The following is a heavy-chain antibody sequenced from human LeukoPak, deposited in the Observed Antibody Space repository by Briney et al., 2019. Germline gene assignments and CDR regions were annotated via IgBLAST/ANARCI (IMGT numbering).Heavy chain of an antibody. V-gene: IGHV1-69*04. D-gene: IGHD2-15*01. Sequence: SVKVSCKACGGTFSSYAISWVRQAPGQGLECMGRIIPILGIANYAQKFQGRVTITADKSTSTAYMELSSLRSEDTAVYYCARGRVVAATPFDYWGQGTLVTVSS. J-gene: IGHJ4*02. CDR2: IIPILGIA. CDR1: GGTFSSYA. CDR3: ARGRVVAATPFDY.